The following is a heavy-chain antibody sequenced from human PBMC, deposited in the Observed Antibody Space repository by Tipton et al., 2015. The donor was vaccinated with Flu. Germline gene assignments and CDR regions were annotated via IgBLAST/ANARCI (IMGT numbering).Heavy chain of an antibody. CDR2: ISYDGKKI. CDR1: GFTFSQYA. D-gene: IGHD3-3*01. Sequence: SLRLSYAASGFTFSQYAVHWVRQAPGKGLEWVAVISYDGKKIYSADSVKGRFTISRDNSKNTLFLQMNSLRPEDTAVYYCARDLEWFCINGHCSRGLGPWGRGTLVTVSS. CDR3: ARDLEWFCINGHCSRGLGP. V-gene: IGHV3-30*04. J-gene: IGHJ5*02.